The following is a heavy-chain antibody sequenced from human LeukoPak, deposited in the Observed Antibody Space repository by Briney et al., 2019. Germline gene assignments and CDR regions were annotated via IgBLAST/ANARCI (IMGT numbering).Heavy chain of an antibody. J-gene: IGHJ2*01. Sequence: SETLSLTCTVSGDSISSYYWSWIRQPAGEGLEWVGRIFTTGSTTYNPSFKSRITMSVETSKNQFSLTLTSVTAADTAVYYCAKVRRWYDTRAGALYWYFDLWGRGTLVTVSS. CDR2: IFTTGST. CDR3: AKVRRWYDTRAGALYWYFDL. V-gene: IGHV4-4*07. CDR1: GDSISSYY. D-gene: IGHD6-13*01.